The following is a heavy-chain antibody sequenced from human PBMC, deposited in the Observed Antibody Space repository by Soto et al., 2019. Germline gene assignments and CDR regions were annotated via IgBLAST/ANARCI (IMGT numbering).Heavy chain of an antibody. V-gene: IGHV1-2*02. J-gene: IGHJ3*02. D-gene: IGHD1-7*01. Sequence: ASVKVSCKASGYAFTGYYMHWVRQAPGQGLEWMGWINPNSGGTNYAQKFQGRVTMTRDTSISTAYMELSRLRSDDTAVYDCARVSLELGLSPAFDIWGQGTMVTVS. CDR1: GYAFTGYY. CDR2: INPNSGGT. CDR3: ARVSLELGLSPAFDI.